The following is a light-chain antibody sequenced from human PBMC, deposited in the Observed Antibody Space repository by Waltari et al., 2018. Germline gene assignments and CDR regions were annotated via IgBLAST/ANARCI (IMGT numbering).Light chain of an antibody. CDR1: SSNIGAGYD. CDR2: GNF. CDR3: QSFDSSLTRYV. J-gene: IGLJ1*01. Sequence: QSELTQPPSVSGAPGQRVTISCTGSSSNIGAGYDVNWYKQLPGTAPKRLIYGNFNRPSGVPDRFSGSKSGTSASLAITGLQAEDEADYYCQSFDSSLTRYVFGTGTKVTVL. V-gene: IGLV1-40*01.